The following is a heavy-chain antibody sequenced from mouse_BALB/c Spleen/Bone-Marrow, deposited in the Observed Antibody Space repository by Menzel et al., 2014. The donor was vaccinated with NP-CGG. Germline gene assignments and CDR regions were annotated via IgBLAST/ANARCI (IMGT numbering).Heavy chain of an antibody. D-gene: IGHD2-4*01. Sequence: VKLVESGAEVMRPGSSVNISCKASGYAFSNYGMNWVKQRPGQGLEWIGQIYPGDGDTNYNGKFKGRVTLTADKSSSTAYMQLSSLTSEDSAVYFCASVYDYGRGYAMDYWSQGTSVTVSS. CDR2: IYPGDGDT. V-gene: IGHV1-80*01. CDR3: ASVYDYGRGYAMDY. J-gene: IGHJ4*01. CDR1: GYAFSNYG.